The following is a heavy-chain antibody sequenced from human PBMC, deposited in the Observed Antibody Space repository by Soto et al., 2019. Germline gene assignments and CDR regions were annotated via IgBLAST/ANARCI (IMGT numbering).Heavy chain of an antibody. D-gene: IGHD2-8*02. V-gene: IGHV3-21*04. CDR2: INTGYI. Sequence: EVQLVESGGGLVKPGGSLRLSCAASGFNLSLYYMNWVRQSPGKGLEWVSSINTGYIYYADSVKGRFTISRDNANNSLYMQMNRLRPGDTAIYYRARVTPPLGSCTGGDCFRGWWFDPWGRGALVTVSS. J-gene: IGHJ5*02. CDR1: GFNLSLYY. CDR3: ARVTPPLGSCTGGDCFRGWWFDP.